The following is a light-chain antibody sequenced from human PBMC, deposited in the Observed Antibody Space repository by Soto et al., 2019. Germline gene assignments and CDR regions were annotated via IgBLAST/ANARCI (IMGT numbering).Light chain of an antibody. CDR3: QQSYCTPRT. CDR1: QSIVSY. CDR2: TAS. J-gene: IGKJ2*02. V-gene: IGKV1-39*01. Sequence: DIQMTQSPSSLSVSVGDRVTITCRASQSIVSYLNWYQQKLGKAPKLLIYTASNLQRGVPSRFSGSGSGTDFTLTISNLQPEDFATYYCQQSYCTPRTFGQGTKLEIK.